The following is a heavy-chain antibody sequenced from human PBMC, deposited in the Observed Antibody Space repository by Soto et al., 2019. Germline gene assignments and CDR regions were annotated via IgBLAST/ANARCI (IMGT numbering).Heavy chain of an antibody. CDR2: IYSSGST. V-gene: IGHV4-31*11. J-gene: IGHJ5*02. D-gene: IGHD6-6*01. CDR3: AREDAARIERWFDA. Sequence: SETLSLTCAVSGGSIISASYSWNWIRQSPGRGLEWIGHIYSSGSTYYNPSLKSRVSISVDTSNNQFSLKLTSVTAADTAVYFCAREDAARIERWFDAWGQGILVTAPQ. CDR1: GGSIISASYS.